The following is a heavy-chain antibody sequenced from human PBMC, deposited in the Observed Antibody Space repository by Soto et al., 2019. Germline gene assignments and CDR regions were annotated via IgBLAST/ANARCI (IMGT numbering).Heavy chain of an antibody. V-gene: IGHV1-69*13. CDR2: IIPIFGTA. D-gene: IGHD3-10*01. J-gene: IGHJ6*02. CDR3: ARVGRRYYGAGSYYDYYYYGMDV. Sequence: SVKVSCKASGGTFSSYAISWVRQAPGQGLERMGGIIPIFGTANYAQKFQGRVTITADESTGTAYMELSSLRSEDTAVYYCARVGRRYYGAGSYYDYYYYGMDVWGQGTTVTVS. CDR1: GGTFSSYA.